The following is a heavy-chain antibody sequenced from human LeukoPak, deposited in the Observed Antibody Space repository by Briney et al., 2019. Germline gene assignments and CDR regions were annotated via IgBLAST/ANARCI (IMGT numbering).Heavy chain of an antibody. CDR2: MNPNSGNT. CDR1: GYTFTSYD. V-gene: IGHV1-8*01. CDR3: ARGVLRAYSNYRYYGMDV. Sequence: ASVKVSCKASGYTFTSYDINWVRQATGQGLEWMGWMNPNSGNTGYAQKFQGRVTMTRNTSISTAYMELSSLRSEDTAVYYCARGVLRAYSNYRYYGMDVWGQGTTVTVSS. J-gene: IGHJ6*02. D-gene: IGHD4-4*01.